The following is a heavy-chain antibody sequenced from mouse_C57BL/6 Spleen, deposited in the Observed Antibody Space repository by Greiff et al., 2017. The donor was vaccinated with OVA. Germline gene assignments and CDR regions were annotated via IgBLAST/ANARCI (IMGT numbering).Heavy chain of an antibody. J-gene: IGHJ1*03. Sequence: EVMLVESGGDLVKPGGSLKLSCAASGFTFSSYGMSWVRQTPDKRLEWVATISSGGSYTYYPDSVKGRFTISRDNAKNTLYLQMSSLKSEDTAMYYCARQGGNSPYFDVWGTGTTVTVSS. V-gene: IGHV5-6*02. CDR1: GFTFSSYG. CDR3: ARQGGNSPYFDV. CDR2: ISSGGSYT. D-gene: IGHD2-1*01.